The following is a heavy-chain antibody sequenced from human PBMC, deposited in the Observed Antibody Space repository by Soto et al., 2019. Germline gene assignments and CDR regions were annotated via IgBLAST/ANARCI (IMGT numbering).Heavy chain of an antibody. CDR1: GYTFTGYY. V-gene: IGHV1-2*02. CDR2: INPNSGGT. Sequence: GASVKVSCKASGYTFTGYYMHWVRQAPGQGLEWMGWINPNSGGTNYAQKFQGRVTMTRDTSISTAYMELSRLRSDDTAVYYCARDWVDTAIQGHYYYYYGMDVWGQGTTVTVYS. J-gene: IGHJ6*02. CDR3: ARDWVDTAIQGHYYYYYGMDV. D-gene: IGHD5-18*01.